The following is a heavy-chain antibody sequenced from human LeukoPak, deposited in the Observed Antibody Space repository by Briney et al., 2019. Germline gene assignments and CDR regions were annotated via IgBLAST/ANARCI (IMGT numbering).Heavy chain of an antibody. J-gene: IGHJ6*03. D-gene: IGHD6-6*01. CDR2: INPNSGGT. Sequence: GASVKVSCKASGYTFTGYYMHWVRQAPGQGLEWMGWINPNSGGTNYAQKFQGRVTMTRDTSISTAYMELSRLRSDDTAVYYCARGGPQYSSSVYYMDVWGKGTTVTVSS. CDR3: ARGGPQYSSSVYYMDV. V-gene: IGHV1-2*02. CDR1: GYTFTGYY.